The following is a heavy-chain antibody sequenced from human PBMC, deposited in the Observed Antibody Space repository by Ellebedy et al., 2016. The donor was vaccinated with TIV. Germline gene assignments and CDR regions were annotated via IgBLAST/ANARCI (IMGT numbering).Heavy chain of an antibody. D-gene: IGHD6-19*01. CDR2: ISSSGRNT. Sequence: GGSLRLXCAASGFTFTDAAMSWVRQAPGKGLEWVSLISSSGRNTYYADSVKGRFTISRDNSKNTLYLQMNSLGAEDTAVYYCAKDRYHSSGSYFDYWGQGNLVTVSS. V-gene: IGHV3-23*01. CDR1: GFTFTDAA. J-gene: IGHJ4*02. CDR3: AKDRYHSSGSYFDY.